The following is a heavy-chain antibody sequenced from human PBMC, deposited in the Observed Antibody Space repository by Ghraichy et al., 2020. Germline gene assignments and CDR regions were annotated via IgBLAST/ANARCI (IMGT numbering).Heavy chain of an antibody. CDR2: IHYSGST. CDR3: ARVAVVPAADFDY. J-gene: IGHJ4*02. V-gene: IGHV4-59*01. D-gene: IGHD2-2*01. CDR1: GGSISSYY. Sequence: SETLSLTCTVSGGSISSYYWSWIRQPPGEGLEWIGYIHYSGSTNYNPSLKSRVTISVDTSKNQFSLKLSSVTAADTAVYYCARVAVVPAADFDYWGQGALVTVSS.